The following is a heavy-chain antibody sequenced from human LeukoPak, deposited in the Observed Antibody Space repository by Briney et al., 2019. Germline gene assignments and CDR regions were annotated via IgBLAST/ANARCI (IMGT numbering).Heavy chain of an antibody. Sequence: GGPLRLSCAASGVTFSNYAMSWVRQAPGKGLEWVSSITGSAGSTYYADSVKGRFTISRDNSKNTLYLQMNSLRAEDTAVYYCAKDFRSYYYDTSGYFWDYWGQGTLVTVSS. V-gene: IGHV3-23*01. CDR1: GVTFSNYA. D-gene: IGHD3-22*01. J-gene: IGHJ4*02. CDR3: AKDFRSYYYDTSGYFWDY. CDR2: ITGSAGST.